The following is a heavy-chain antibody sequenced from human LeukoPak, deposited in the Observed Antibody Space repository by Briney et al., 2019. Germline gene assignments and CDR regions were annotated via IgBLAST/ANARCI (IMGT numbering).Heavy chain of an antibody. V-gene: IGHV3-48*02. CDR1: GFTFSSYS. Sequence: GGSLRLSCAASGFTFSSYSMNWVRQAPGKGLGWVSYISSSGGTIYDADSVRGRFTLSRDNAKNSLYLHMNSLRDDDTAVYYCARERGYNYGYSDYWAQGTLVTVSS. J-gene: IGHJ4*02. CDR3: ARERGYNYGYSDY. D-gene: IGHD5-18*01. CDR2: ISSSGGTI.